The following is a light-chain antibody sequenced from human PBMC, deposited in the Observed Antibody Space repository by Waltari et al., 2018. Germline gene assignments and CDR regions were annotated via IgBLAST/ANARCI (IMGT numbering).Light chain of an antibody. V-gene: IGLV5-45*03. J-gene: IGLJ2*01. CDR1: SAINVGTSK. CDR2: YKSDSDK. CDR3: MIWHSSAVV. Sequence: QAVLTQPSSLSASPGASASLTCTLRSAINVGTSKIYWYQQKPGSPPQYLLRYKSDSDKQQGSGVPSRFSGFKDASANAGILLISGLQSEDEADYYCMIWHSSAVVFGGGTKLTVL.